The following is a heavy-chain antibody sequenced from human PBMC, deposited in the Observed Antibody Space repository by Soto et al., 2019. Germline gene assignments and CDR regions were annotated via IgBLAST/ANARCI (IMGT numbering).Heavy chain of an antibody. CDR1: GYNFASHW. Sequence: PGDSLKISCKGSGYNFASHWIAWVRRMPGKGLEWMGTVYPSGSDTRYSPSFQGQVTISADKSISTAYLQWSSLKASDTAMYYCARHSTESRTNWFDPWGQGTLVTVSS. J-gene: IGHJ5*02. D-gene: IGHD3-22*01. CDR3: ARHSTESRTNWFDP. CDR2: VYPSGSDT. V-gene: IGHV5-51*01.